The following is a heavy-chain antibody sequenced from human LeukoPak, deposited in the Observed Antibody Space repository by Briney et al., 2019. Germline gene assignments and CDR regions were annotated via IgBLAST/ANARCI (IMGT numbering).Heavy chain of an antibody. D-gene: IGHD1-26*01. J-gene: IGHJ4*02. CDR2: ISGGGGST. Sequence: GSLRLSCAASGFTFSSYAMSWVRQAPGKGLEWVSAISGGGGSTYYADSVKGRFTISRDNSKNTLYLQMNSLRAEDTAVYYCAKDPYSGSYFDYWGQGTLVTVSS. CDR1: GFTFSSYA. V-gene: IGHV3-23*01. CDR3: AKDPYSGSYFDY.